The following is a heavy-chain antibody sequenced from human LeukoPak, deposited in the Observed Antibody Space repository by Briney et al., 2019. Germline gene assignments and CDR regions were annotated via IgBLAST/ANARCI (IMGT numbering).Heavy chain of an antibody. V-gene: IGHV1-18*01. CDR1: GYTFTSYG. J-gene: IGHJ3*02. Sequence: GASVKVSCKASGYTFTSYGISGVRQAPGQGLEWMGWISAYNGNTNYAQKLQGRVTMTTDKSTRTAYMELRSLRSDATAVYYCARERIDFWSGYRRNDAFDIWGQGTMVTVSS. CDR2: ISAYNGNT. D-gene: IGHD3-3*01. CDR3: ARERIDFWSGYRRNDAFDI.